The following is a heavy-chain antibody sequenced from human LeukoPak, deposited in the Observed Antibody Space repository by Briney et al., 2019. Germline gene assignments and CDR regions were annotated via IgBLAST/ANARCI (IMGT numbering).Heavy chain of an antibody. CDR3: ARRLVGATTIRDY. CDR1: GGSISSSSYY. D-gene: IGHD1-26*01. Sequence: PSETLSLTCTVSGGSISSSSYYWGWIRQPPGKGLEWIGSIYYSGSTYYNPSLKSRVTISVDTSKNQSSLKLSSVTAADTAVYYCARRLVGATTIRDYWGQGTLVTVSS. CDR2: IYYSGST. V-gene: IGHV4-39*01. J-gene: IGHJ4*02.